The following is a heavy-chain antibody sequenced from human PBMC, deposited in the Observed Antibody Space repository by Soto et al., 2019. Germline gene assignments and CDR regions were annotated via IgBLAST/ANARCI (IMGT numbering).Heavy chain of an antibody. D-gene: IGHD3-16*02. CDR1: GFTFSSYA. CDR3: AKVMDYDYMWGSYHDAFDI. J-gene: IGHJ3*02. Sequence: EVQLLESGGGLVQPGGFLRLSCAASGFTFSSYAMSWVRQAPGKGLEWVSAISGSGGSTYYADSVKGRFTISRDNSKNTLYLQMNSLRAEDTAVYYCAKVMDYDYMWGSYHDAFDIWGQGTMVTVSS. V-gene: IGHV3-23*01. CDR2: ISGSGGST.